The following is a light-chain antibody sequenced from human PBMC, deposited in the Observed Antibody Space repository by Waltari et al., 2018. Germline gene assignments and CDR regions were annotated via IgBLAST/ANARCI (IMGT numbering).Light chain of an antibody. CDR3: CSYAGSYTWV. J-gene: IGLJ2*01. CDR1: SSDVGGYNY. CDR2: DVG. Sequence: QSALTQPRSVSGSPGQSVTISSTRTSSDVGGYNYVSWHQQHPGKAPKLMSHDVGKRPSGVPDRFSASKSGNTASLTISGLQAEDEADYYCCSYAGSYTWVFGGGTKLTVL. V-gene: IGLV2-11*01.